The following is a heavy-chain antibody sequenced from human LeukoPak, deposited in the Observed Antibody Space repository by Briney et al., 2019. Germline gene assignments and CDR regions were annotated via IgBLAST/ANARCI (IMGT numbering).Heavy chain of an antibody. CDR3: AKADSWSGSLL. CDR1: GFTFSSYA. J-gene: IGHJ3*01. V-gene: IGHV3-30-3*01. CDR2: ISYDGSNK. D-gene: IGHD3-3*01. Sequence: GGSLRLSCAASGFTFSSYAMHWVCQAPGKGLEWVAVISYDGSNKYYADSVKGRFTISRDNSKNTLYLQMNSLRAEDTAVYYCAKADSWSGSLLWGQGTMVTVSS.